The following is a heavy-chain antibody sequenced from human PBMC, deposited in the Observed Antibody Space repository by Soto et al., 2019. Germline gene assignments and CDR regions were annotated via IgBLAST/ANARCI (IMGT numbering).Heavy chain of an antibody. CDR1: GYTLTELS. V-gene: IGHV1-24*01. CDR2: FDPEDGET. J-gene: IGHJ4*02. CDR3: ATVGSFWGFIFDY. Sequence: GPSVKVSCKVSGYTLTELSMHWVRQAPGKGLEWMGGFDPEDGETIYTQKFQGRVTMTEDTSTDTAYMELSNLRSEDTAVYYCATVGSFWGFIFDYWGQGTLVTVSS. D-gene: IGHD1-26*01.